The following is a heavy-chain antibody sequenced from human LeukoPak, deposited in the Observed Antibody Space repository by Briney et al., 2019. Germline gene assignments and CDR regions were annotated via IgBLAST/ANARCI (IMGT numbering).Heavy chain of an antibody. Sequence: GGSLRLSCSTSGFTFSSYDMSWVRQAPGKGLEWVSFMSSSGTTIYYADSVKGRFTISRDNAKNSLYLQMNSLRAEDTAVYNCARDFKQQRRTGSTLDYWGQGTLVTVPS. J-gene: IGHJ4*02. CDR3: ARDFKQQRRTGSTLDY. CDR1: GFTFSSYD. D-gene: IGHD6-13*01. V-gene: IGHV3-48*03. CDR2: MSSSGTTI.